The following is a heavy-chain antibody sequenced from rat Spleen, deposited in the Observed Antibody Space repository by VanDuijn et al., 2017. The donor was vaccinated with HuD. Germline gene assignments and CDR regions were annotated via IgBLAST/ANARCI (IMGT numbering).Heavy chain of an antibody. CDR1: GFSLTSYN. CDR2: IWTGGNT. D-gene: IGHD1-6*01. CDR3: ARERKYYGLAFDY. J-gene: IGHJ2*01. V-gene: IGHV2-30*01. Sequence: QVQLKESGPGLVQPSQTLSLTCTVSGFSLTSYNVHWVRQPEGKGLEWMGVIWTGGNTHYNSVLKSRLSISRDTSKSQVFLKMNSLQTEDIATYYCARERKYYGLAFDYWGQGVMVTVSS.